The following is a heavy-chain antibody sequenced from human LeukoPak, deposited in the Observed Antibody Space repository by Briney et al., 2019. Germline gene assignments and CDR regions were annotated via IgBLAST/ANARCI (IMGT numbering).Heavy chain of an antibody. J-gene: IGHJ4*02. CDR3: AKSARYDSSGWRPYYFDY. D-gene: IGHD3-22*01. CDR1: GGTISSGGYS. Sequence: PSETLSLTCAVSGGTISSGGYSWSWLRQPPGKGLEWIGYIYHSGSTYYNPSIKSRVTISVDRSKNQFSLKLSSVTAADTAVYYCAKSARYDSSGWRPYYFDYWGQGTLVTVSS. V-gene: IGHV4-30-2*01. CDR2: IYHSGST.